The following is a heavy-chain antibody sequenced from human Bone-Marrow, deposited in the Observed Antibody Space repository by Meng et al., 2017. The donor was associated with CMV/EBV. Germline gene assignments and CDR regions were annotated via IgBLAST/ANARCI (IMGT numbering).Heavy chain of an antibody. J-gene: IGHJ6*02. V-gene: IGHV1-18*04. CDR3: ARDRLRGYCSSTSCYPPTYYYGMDV. D-gene: IGHD2-2*01. CDR2: ISAYNGNT. CDR1: GYTFTGYY. Sequence: SVKVPCKASGYTFTGYYMHWVRQAPGQGLEWMGWISAYNGNTNYAQKLQGRVTMTTDTSTSTAYMELRSLRSDDTAVYYCARDRLRGYCSSTSCYPPTYYYGMDVWGQGTTVTVSS.